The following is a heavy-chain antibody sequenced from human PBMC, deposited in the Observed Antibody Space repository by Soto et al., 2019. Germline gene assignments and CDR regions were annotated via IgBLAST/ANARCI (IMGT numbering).Heavy chain of an antibody. D-gene: IGHD3-22*01. CDR3: ARVHDFYYDSSGYLSND. CDR2: ISSSSSYI. CDR1: GFTFSSYS. V-gene: IGHV3-21*01. J-gene: IGHJ4*02. Sequence: PGGSLRLSCAASGFTFSSYSMNWVRQAPGKGLEWVSSISSSSSYIYYADSVKGRFTISRDNAKNSLYLQMNSLRAEDTAVYYCARVHDFYYDSSGYLSNDWGQGTLVTVSS.